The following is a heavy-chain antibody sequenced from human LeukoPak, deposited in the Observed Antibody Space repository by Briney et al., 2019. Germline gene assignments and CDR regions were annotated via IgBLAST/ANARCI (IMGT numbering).Heavy chain of an antibody. D-gene: IGHD3-22*01. CDR1: AGSMSDYF. Sequence: SETLSLTCTVSAGSMSDYFWNWIRQLPGKGLEWIGYISYSGSTSYHPSLKSRVTISVDTSKNQFSLKLSSVTAADTAVYYCASTSGYYSVSRPFDMWGQGTMVTVSS. V-gene: IGHV4-59*01. CDR2: ISYSGST. CDR3: ASTSGYYSVSRPFDM. J-gene: IGHJ3*02.